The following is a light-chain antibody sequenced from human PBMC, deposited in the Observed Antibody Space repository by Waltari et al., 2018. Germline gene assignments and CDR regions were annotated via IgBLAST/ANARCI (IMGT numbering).Light chain of an antibody. CDR3: SLYMGSGIWV. Sequence: QTVVTQEPSLSVSPGGTVTLTCALTSGSVSTTSYATWYQQTPGQPPRTLVYEGSRRSSGVPDRFSGSVLGNTAALTITGAQADDESNYYCSLYMGSGIWVFGGGTKLTVL. J-gene: IGLJ3*02. V-gene: IGLV8-61*01. CDR2: EGS. CDR1: SGSVSTTSY.